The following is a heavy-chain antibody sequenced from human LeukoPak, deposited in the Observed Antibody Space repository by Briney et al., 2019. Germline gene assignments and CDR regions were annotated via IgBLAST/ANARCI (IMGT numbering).Heavy chain of an antibody. D-gene: IGHD2-15*01. CDR3: AKDGPPYCSGATCYSAADY. V-gene: IGHV3-21*01. J-gene: IGHJ4*02. Sequence: PGGSLRLSCAASGFTFSSYSMNWVRQAPGTGLEWVASISSSSSYVYYADSVKGRFTISRDNTKNSLYLQMNSLRAEDTAVCYCAKDGPPYCSGATCYSAADYWGQGTLVTVSS. CDR2: ISSSSSYV. CDR1: GFTFSSYS.